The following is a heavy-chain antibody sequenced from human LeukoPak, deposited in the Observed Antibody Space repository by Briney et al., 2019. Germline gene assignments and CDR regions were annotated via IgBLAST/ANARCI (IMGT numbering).Heavy chain of an antibody. CDR1: GFTFSSYA. CDR2: ISGSGGST. D-gene: IGHD6-13*01. J-gene: IGHJ6*02. Sequence: PGGSLRLSCAASGFTFSSYAMSWVRQAPGKGLEWVSAISGSGGSTYYADSVKGGFTISRDNSKNTLYLQMNSLRAEDTAVYYCAKDTSAAGTYYYGMDVWGQGTTVTVSS. CDR3: AKDTSAAGTYYYGMDV. V-gene: IGHV3-23*01.